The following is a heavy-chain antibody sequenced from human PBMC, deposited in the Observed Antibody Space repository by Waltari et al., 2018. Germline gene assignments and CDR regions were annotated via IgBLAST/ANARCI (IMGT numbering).Heavy chain of an antibody. CDR3: ARDRASVVVIASYFDL. CDR1: GFTFRSYS. D-gene: IGHD2-21*01. V-gene: IGHV3-21*01. Sequence: EVQLVESGGGLVKPGGSLRLSCAASGFTFRSYSMNWVRQAPGKGLECVSSISSSSSYIYYADSVKGRFTISRDNAKNSLYLQMNSLRAEDTAVYYCARDRASVVVIASYFDLWGRGTLVTVSS. J-gene: IGHJ2*01. CDR2: ISSSSSYI.